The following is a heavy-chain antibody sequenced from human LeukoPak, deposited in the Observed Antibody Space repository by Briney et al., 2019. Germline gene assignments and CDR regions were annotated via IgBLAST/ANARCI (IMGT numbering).Heavy chain of an antibody. CDR2: TYYSGST. J-gene: IGHJ6*03. D-gene: IGHD3-3*01. V-gene: IGHV4-59*01. CDR3: ARVEVRYDFGSGLGYYYMDV. CDR1: GGSFSGYY. Sequence: KPSETLSLTCAVYGGSFSGYYWSWIRQPPGQGREWIGYTYYSGSTNYNPSLKSRVTISVDTSKNQFSLKLSSVTAADTAVYYCARVEVRYDFGSGLGYYYMDVWGKGTTVTVSS.